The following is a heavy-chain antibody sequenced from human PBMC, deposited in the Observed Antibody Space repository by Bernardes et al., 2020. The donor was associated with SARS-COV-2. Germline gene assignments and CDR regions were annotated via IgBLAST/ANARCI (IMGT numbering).Heavy chain of an antibody. CDR3: ARDSTYYDILTGYLPQTLNYYYYYGMDV. J-gene: IGHJ6*02. D-gene: IGHD3-9*01. CDR2: IWYDGSNK. Sequence: GGSLRLSCAASGFTFSSYGMHWVRQAPGKGLEWVAVIWYDGSNKYYADSVKGRFTISRDNSKNTLYLQMNSLRAEDTAVYYCARDSTYYDILTGYLPQTLNYYYYYGMDVWGQGTTVTVSS. V-gene: IGHV3-33*01. CDR1: GFTFSSYG.